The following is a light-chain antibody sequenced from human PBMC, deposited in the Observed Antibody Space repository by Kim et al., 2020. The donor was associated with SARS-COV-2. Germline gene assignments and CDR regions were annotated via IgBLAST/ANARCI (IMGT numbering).Light chain of an antibody. J-gene: IGKJ2*02. CDR1: QSVSSSY. CDR2: GAS. V-gene: IGKV3-20*01. Sequence: SLAPGERATLSCRASQSVSSSYLAWYQQKPGQAPRLLSYGASSRATDIPDRFSGSGSETDFTLTITRLEPEDFAVYYCQQYGSSRTFGQGTKLEI. CDR3: QQYGSSRT.